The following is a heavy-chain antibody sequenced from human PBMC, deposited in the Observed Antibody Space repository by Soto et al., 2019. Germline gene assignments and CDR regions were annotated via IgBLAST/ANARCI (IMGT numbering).Heavy chain of an antibody. D-gene: IGHD5-12*01. CDR2: IKSKTDGGTT. J-gene: IGHJ4*02. CDR1: GFTFGNAW. Sequence: GGSLRLSCAASGFTFGNAWMSWVRQAPGKGLEWVGRIKSKTDGGTTDCAAPVKGRFTISRDDSKNTLYLQMNSLKTEDTAVYYCTGLVATKLESDYWGQGTLVTVSS. V-gene: IGHV3-15*01. CDR3: TGLVATKLESDY.